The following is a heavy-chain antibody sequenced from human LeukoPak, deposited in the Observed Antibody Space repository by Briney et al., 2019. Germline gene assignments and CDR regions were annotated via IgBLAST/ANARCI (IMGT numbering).Heavy chain of an antibody. CDR3: ARRFVYGDYPHFDY. Sequence: SETLSLTCTVSVGSISSYYGSWIRQPPGKGLEWIGYIYYSGSTNYNPSLKSRVTISVDTSKNQFSLKLSSVPAAETAVYYCARRFVYGDYPHFDYWGQGTLVTVSS. J-gene: IGHJ4*02. V-gene: IGHV4-59*08. CDR1: VGSISSYY. D-gene: IGHD4-17*01. CDR2: IYYSGST.